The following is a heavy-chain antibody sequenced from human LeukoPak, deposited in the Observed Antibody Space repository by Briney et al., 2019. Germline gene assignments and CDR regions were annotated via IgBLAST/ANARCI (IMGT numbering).Heavy chain of an antibody. CDR1: GGSFSGYY. J-gene: IGHJ4*02. CDR3: ARGQGLYAGN. CDR2: INHSGST. D-gene: IGHD2-2*01. Sequence: SETLSLTCAVYGGSFSGYYWSWIRQPPGKGLEWIGEINHSGSTNYNPSLKSRVTISVDTSKNQFSLKLSSVTAADTAVYYCARGQGLYAGNWGQGTLVTVSS. V-gene: IGHV4-34*01.